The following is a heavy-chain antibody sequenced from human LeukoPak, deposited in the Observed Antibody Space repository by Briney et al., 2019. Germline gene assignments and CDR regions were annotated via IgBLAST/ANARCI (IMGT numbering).Heavy chain of an antibody. V-gene: IGHV3-9*01. Sequence: GGSLRLSCAASGFTFDDYAMHWVRQAPGKGLEWVSGISWNSGSIGYADSVKGRFTISRDNAKNSLYLQMNSLRAEDTALYYCASAPGSGSYYNDGRAFDIWGQGTMVTVSS. CDR1: GFTFDDYA. CDR2: ISWNSGSI. CDR3: ASAPGSGSYYNDGRAFDI. J-gene: IGHJ3*02. D-gene: IGHD3-10*01.